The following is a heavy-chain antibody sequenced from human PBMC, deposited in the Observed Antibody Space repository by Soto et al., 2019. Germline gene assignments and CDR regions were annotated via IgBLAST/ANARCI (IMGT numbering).Heavy chain of an antibody. CDR3: AREGHYGDYGY. CDR1: GFTFSSYA. J-gene: IGHJ4*02. CDR2: ISYDGSNK. D-gene: IGHD4-17*01. V-gene: IGHV3-30-3*01. Sequence: QVQLVESGGGVVQPGRSLRLSCAASGFTFSSYAMHWVRQAPGKGLEWVAVISYDGSNKYYADSVKGRFTISRDNSKNTLYLQMNSLRAEDTAVYYCAREGHYGDYGYWGQGTLVTVSS.